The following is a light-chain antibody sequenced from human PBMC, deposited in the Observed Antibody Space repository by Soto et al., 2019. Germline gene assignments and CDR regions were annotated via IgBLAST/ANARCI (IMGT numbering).Light chain of an antibody. J-gene: IGKJ2*01. V-gene: IGKV3-20*01. CDR2: GAS. CDR1: RSVSSRY. Sequence: ESMLTQSPGTLSLSPGERATLSCRASRSVSSRYITWYQQKTGQAPRLRIYGASIRATGIPDRFSGSGSGTDFTLTISRLEAEDFAVYYCQQFGDSPPAFTFGQGTKLEI. CDR3: QQFGDSPPAFT.